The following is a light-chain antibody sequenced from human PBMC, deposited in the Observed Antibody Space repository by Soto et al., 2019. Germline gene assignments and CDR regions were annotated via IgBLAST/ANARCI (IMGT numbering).Light chain of an antibody. CDR3: QQYGGLPT. CDR1: QSVTSSY. CDR2: GAS. Sequence: ETVLTHSPATLSLSPAERATLSCRASQSVTSSYIAWYQQKSGQAPRLLLYGASSRATGIPDRFRGSGSGTDFTLTISRLEPEDFAVYYCQQYGGLPTFGQGTKVDIK. V-gene: IGKV3-20*01. J-gene: IGKJ1*01.